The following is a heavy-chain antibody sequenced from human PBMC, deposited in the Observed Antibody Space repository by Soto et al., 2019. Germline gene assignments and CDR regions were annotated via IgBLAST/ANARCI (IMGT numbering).Heavy chain of an antibody. D-gene: IGHD2-15*01. CDR1: GGSISSSSYY. Sequence: PSETLSLTCTVSGGSISSSSYYWGWIRQPPGKGLEWIGSIYYSGSTYYNPSLKSRVTISVDTSKNQFSLKLSSVTAADTAVYYCARRGLLRFWYYGMAVWGQGTTVTVSS. CDR3: ARRGLLRFWYYGMAV. J-gene: IGHJ6*02. V-gene: IGHV4-39*01. CDR2: IYYSGST.